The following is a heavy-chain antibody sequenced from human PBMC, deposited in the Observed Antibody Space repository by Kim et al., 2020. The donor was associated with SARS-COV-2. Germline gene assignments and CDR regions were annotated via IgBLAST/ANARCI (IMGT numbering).Heavy chain of an antibody. V-gene: IGHV3-30*18. D-gene: IGHD3-16*01. J-gene: IGHJ3*02. CDR1: GFTFSDYA. CDR3: AKASEGGGAFDM. Sequence: GGSLRLSCAASGFTFSDYAIHWVRQAPGKGLEWAEVISYDGSNKYYVDSVKGRFTISRDNSKNTLYLQMNSLRAEDTAVYYCAKASEGGGAFDMWGQGT. CDR2: ISYDGSNK.